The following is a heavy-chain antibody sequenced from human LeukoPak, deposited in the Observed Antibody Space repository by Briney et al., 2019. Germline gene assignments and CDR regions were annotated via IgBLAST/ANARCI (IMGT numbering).Heavy chain of an antibody. Sequence: PGGSLRLSCAASGFTFSSYSMNWIRQAPGKGLEWVSAISGSGGSTYYADSVKGRFTISRDNSKNTLYLQMNSLRAEDTAVYYCAKDVVSNLYYFDYWGQGTLVTVSS. D-gene: IGHD3-22*01. CDR1: GFTFSSYS. CDR2: ISGSGGST. V-gene: IGHV3-23*01. J-gene: IGHJ4*02. CDR3: AKDVVSNLYYFDY.